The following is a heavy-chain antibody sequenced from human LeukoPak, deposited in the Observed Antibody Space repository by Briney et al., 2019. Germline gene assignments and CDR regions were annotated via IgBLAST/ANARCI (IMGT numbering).Heavy chain of an antibody. V-gene: IGHV3-7*01. J-gene: IGHJ4*02. CDR1: GFTFSSYW. D-gene: IGHD6-25*01. Sequence: PGGSLRLSCAASGFTFSSYWMSWVRQAPGKGLEWVANIKQDGSETYHVDSVKGRFNISRDNAKNSLFLQMNSLRGEDTAVYYCARSGGRGSGWAYWGQGILVTVSS. CDR2: IKQDGSET. CDR3: ARSGGRGSGWAY.